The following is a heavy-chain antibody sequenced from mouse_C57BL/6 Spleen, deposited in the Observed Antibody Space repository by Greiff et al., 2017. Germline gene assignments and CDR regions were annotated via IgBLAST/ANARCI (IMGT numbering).Heavy chain of an antibody. D-gene: IGHD4-1*01. Sequence: EVHLVESGGDLVKPGGSLKLSCAASGFTFSSYGMSWVRQTPDKRLEWVATLSSGGSYTYYPDSVKGRFTISRDNAKNTLYLQMSSLKSEDTAMYYCARHNRDKYFDVWGTGTTVTVSS. J-gene: IGHJ1*03. V-gene: IGHV5-6*01. CDR2: LSSGGSYT. CDR1: GFTFSSYG. CDR3: ARHNRDKYFDV.